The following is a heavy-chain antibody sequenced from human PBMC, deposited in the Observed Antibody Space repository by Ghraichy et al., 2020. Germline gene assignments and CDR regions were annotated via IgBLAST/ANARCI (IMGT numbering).Heavy chain of an antibody. J-gene: IGHJ5*02. CDR2: IAPSGSE. Sequence: GESLNISCAVSGFPFGDFVVAWVRQAPGRGLERVSDIAPSGSEDYTESVKGRFTISRDNSKNILYLQMNSLRVEDTATYFCARYSGSHPSSYFFRTWGQGTLVTVSS. CDR1: GFPFGDFV. D-gene: IGHD5-18*01. CDR3: ARYSGSHPSSYFFRT. V-gene: IGHV3-23*01.